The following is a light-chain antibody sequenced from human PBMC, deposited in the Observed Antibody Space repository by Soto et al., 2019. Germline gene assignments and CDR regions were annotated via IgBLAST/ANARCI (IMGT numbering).Light chain of an antibody. CDR2: GAS. V-gene: IGKV3-20*01. CDR1: QRLSSSY. J-gene: IGKJ5*01. CDR3: HFRA. Sequence: IVLTQYQRPLSLSPGERATLSCRATQRLSSSYLAWYQQKPGQAPRLLIYGASSRPAGIPDRFSGSGSGTEFTLTISRLQPDDFATYFFHFRAFGQGTRLEIK.